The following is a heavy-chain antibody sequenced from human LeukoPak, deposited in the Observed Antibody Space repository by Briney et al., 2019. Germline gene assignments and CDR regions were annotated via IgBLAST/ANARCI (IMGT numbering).Heavy chain of an antibody. V-gene: IGHV4-4*07. J-gene: IGHJ4*02. CDR3: ARESSIEARCLDY. CDR1: GDSISNYH. Sequence: SETLSLTCTVFGDSISNYHWTWIRQPAAKGLEWIGRIYTSGSTNYSPSLKSRVTMSVDTSKNQVSLNLSSVTAADTAVYYCARESSIEARCLDYWGQGTLVTVSS. D-gene: IGHD6-6*01. CDR2: IYTSGST.